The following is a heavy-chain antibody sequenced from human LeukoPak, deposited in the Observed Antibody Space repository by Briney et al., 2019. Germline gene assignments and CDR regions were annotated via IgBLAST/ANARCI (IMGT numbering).Heavy chain of an antibody. CDR1: GFTFSSYS. CDR2: ISSDGGNI. CDR3: ATSRVFDY. Sequence: GGSLRLSCAASGFTFSSYSMNWVRQAPGKGLEWLSFISSDGGNIYYTDSVKGRFTISRDNAKKTLNSLRVDDTAMYYCATSRVFDYWGQGILVTVSS. V-gene: IGHV3-48*04. J-gene: IGHJ4*02.